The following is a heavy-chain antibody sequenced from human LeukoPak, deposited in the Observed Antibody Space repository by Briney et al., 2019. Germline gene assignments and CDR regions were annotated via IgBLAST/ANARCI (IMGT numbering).Heavy chain of an antibody. CDR2: IYYSGST. Sequence: KPSETLSLTCTVSGGSISSYYWSWIRQPPGKGLEWIGYIYYSGSTNYNPSLKSRITISIDTSKNQFSLKLSSVTAADTAVYYCAREQGRAFDYWGQGTLVTVSS. V-gene: IGHV4-59*01. CDR3: AREQGRAFDY. CDR1: GGSISSYY. J-gene: IGHJ4*02.